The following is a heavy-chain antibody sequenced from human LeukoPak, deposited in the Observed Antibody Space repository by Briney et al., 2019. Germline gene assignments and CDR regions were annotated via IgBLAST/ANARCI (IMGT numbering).Heavy chain of an antibody. CDR1: GVTFTGAW. CDR2: IKSKTDGETT. CDR3: ATVGPQWSN. Sequence: GGSLRLSCAVSGVTFTGAWLRWVRQAPGKGLEWVGRIKSKTDGETTDYAAPVRGRYTTSREDSKNTLYLQISSLKIEDSGVYYCATVGPQWSNWGQGTLVTVS. J-gene: IGHJ4*02. V-gene: IGHV3-15*01. D-gene: IGHD2-15*01.